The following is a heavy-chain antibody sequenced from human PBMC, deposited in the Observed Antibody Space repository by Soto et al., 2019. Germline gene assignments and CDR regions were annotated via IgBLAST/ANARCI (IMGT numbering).Heavy chain of an antibody. CDR3: ARSRTTGDRGDDDAFDI. CDR1: GFTFSSYW. D-gene: IGHD7-27*01. V-gene: IGHV3-7*03. Sequence: GGSLRLSCAASGFTFSSYWMSWVRQAPGKGLEWVANIKQDGSEKYYVDSVKGRFTISRDNAKNSLYLQMNSLRAEDTAVYYCARSRTTGDRGDDDAFDIWGQGTMVTVSS. CDR2: IKQDGSEK. J-gene: IGHJ3*02.